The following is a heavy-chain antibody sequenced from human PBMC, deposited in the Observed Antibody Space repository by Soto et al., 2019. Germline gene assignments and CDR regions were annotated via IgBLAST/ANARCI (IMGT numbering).Heavy chain of an antibody. V-gene: IGHV3-23*01. J-gene: IGHJ4*02. CDR1: GFNFKKFA. CDR2: ISSCGGST. Sequence: EVQLLESGGGVVQPGGSLRLSCEASGFNFKKFAMGWVRQAPGEGLEWVSGISSCGGSTSYADSVKGRFTLARDDSKNTLSLHLNSLRFEDTARYFCAKADGEQWLIPHLDNWGQGTLVTVS. CDR3: AKADGEQWLIPHLDN. D-gene: IGHD6-19*01.